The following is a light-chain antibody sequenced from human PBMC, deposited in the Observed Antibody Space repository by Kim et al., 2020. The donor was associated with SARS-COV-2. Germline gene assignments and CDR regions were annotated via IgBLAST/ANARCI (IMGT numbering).Light chain of an antibody. J-gene: IGLJ2*01. CDR3: QSYDTRNHVV. CDR1: SGSIASNY. V-gene: IGLV6-57*02. Sequence: NFTLTQPHSVSESPGKTVTIPCTGSSGSIASNYVQWYQQRPGSAPTTVIYEDNQRPSGVPDRFSGSIDSSSNSASLTISGLKTEDEADYYCQSYDTRNHVVFGGGTKLTVL. CDR2: EDN.